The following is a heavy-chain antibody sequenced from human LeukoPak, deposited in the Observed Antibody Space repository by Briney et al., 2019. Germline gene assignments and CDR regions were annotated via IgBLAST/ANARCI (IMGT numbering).Heavy chain of an antibody. Sequence: GGSLRLSCAASGFTFSSYSMNWVHQAPGKGLEWVSSISSSSSYIYYADSVKGRFTISRDNAKNSLYLQMNSLRAEDTAVYYCARVGYSGYDWKGGYYYYYGMDVWGQGTTVTVSS. J-gene: IGHJ6*02. CDR1: GFTFSSYS. CDR2: ISSSSSYI. D-gene: IGHD5-12*01. CDR3: ARVGYSGYDWKGGYYYYYGMDV. V-gene: IGHV3-21*01.